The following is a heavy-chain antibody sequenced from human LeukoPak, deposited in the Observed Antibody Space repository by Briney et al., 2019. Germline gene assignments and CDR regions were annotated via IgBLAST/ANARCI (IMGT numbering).Heavy chain of an antibody. CDR2: ISSSSSYI. D-gene: IGHD6-13*01. Sequence: PGGSLRLSCAASGFTFSSYSMNWVRQAPGKGLEWVSSISSSSSYIYYADSVKGRFTISRDNAKNSLYLQMNSLRAEDTAVYYCARLAAAGNDAFDIWGQGTMVTVSS. CDR3: ARLAAAGNDAFDI. CDR1: GFTFSSYS. V-gene: IGHV3-21*01. J-gene: IGHJ3*02.